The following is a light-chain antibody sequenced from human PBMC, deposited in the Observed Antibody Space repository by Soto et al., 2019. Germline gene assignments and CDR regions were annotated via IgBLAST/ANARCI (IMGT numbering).Light chain of an antibody. CDR3: QQYHSLPFT. Sequence: DIQMTQTPSSLSASVGDRITLTCQASQDISKYLIWYQQTPGKAPKFLIYEASNLERGVPSRFSGSGSGTDFTFTINSLQPEDIATYYCQQYHSLPFTFGPGTKLDIK. V-gene: IGKV1-33*01. J-gene: IGKJ3*01. CDR2: EAS. CDR1: QDISKY.